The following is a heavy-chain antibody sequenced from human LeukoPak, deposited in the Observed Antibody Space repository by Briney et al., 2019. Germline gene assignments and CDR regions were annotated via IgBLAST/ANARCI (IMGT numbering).Heavy chain of an antibody. J-gene: IGHJ4*02. CDR1: GFTFSSYE. V-gene: IGHV3-23*01. Sequence: GGSLRLSCAASGFTFSSYEMNWVRQPPGKGLEWVSSIFPSGGEIHYADSVRGRFTISRDNSKSTLSLQMNSLRAEDTAIYYCATYRQVLLPFESWGQGTLDTVSS. D-gene: IGHD2-8*02. CDR2: IFPSGGEI. CDR3: ATYRQVLLPFES.